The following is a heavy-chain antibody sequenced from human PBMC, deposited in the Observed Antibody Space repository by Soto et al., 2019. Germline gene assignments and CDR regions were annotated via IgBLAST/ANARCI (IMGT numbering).Heavy chain of an antibody. CDR1: GGSFSGYY. CDR2: INHRGST. CDR3: ARDGFCTSTTCRVGNWFDP. J-gene: IGHJ5*02. D-gene: IGHD2-2*01. Sequence: PSETLSLSCVVYGGSFSGYYWSWIRQSPGKGLEWIGGINHRGSTNYSPSLESRVTISVDTSKNQFSLKLPSVTAADTAMYYCARDGFCTSTTCRVGNWFDPWGQGTLVTVPS. V-gene: IGHV4-34*01.